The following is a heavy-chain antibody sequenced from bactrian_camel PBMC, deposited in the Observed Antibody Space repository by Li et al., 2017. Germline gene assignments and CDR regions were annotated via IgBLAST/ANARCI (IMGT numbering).Heavy chain of an antibody. CDR1: RGFDDADAE. D-gene: IGHD2*01. J-gene: IGHJ4*01. CDR2: IDPRDSGT. V-gene: IGHV3S63*01. CDR3: AAEEYCGGSWDLPVNYNY. Sequence: VQLVESGGGSVQIGGSLTLACSASRGFDDADAEWGWFRQAPGKERQWVARIDPRDSGTYYADSVNGRFTVSQDNAKNTVHLQMNSLKPEDSSMYYCAAEEYCGGSWDLPVNYNYWGQGTQVTVS.